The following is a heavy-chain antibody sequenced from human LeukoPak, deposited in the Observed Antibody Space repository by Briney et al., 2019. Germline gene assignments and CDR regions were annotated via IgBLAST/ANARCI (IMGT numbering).Heavy chain of an antibody. CDR3: ARTPVGATTIDYFDY. CDR2: IYYSGST. CDR1: GGSISSSSYY. D-gene: IGHD1-26*01. Sequence: PSETLSLTCTVSGGSISSSSYYWGWIRQPPGKGLEWIGSIYYSGSTYYNPSLKSRVTISVDTSKNQFSLKLSSVTAADTAVYYCARTPVGATTIDYFDYWGQETLVTVSS. V-gene: IGHV4-39*01. J-gene: IGHJ4*02.